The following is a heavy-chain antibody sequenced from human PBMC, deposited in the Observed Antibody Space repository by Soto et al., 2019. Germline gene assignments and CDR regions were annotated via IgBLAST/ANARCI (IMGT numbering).Heavy chain of an antibody. CDR1: GGSISSGDYY. CDR2: IYYSGST. V-gene: IGHV4-30-4*01. D-gene: IGHD2-2*01. CDR3: ARVIVVVPAGFNWFDP. Sequence: SETLSLTCTVSGGSISSGDYYWGWLRQPPGKGLEWIGYIYYSGSTYYNPSLKSRVTISVDTSKNQFSLKLSSVTAADTAVYYCARVIVVVPAGFNWFDPWGQGTLVTVSS. J-gene: IGHJ5*02.